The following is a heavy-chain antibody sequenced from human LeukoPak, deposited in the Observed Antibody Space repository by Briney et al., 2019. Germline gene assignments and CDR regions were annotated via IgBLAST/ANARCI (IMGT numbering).Heavy chain of an antibody. CDR3: ALESHGRYPLRFDP. D-gene: IGHD1-26*01. CDR2: IYWDDDK. Sequence: SGPTLVNPTQTLTLTCTSSGFSLSSTGVGVGWIRQPPGKALEWLALIYWDDDKRYSPFLKSRLTISKDTSKNQVILTMTNMDPVDTATYYCALESHGRYPLRFDPWGQGTLVTVSS. J-gene: IGHJ5*02. CDR1: GFSLSSTGVG. V-gene: IGHV2-5*02.